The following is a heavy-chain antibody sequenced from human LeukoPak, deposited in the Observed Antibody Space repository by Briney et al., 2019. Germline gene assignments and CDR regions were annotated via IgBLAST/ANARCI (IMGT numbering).Heavy chain of an antibody. CDR1: GSTFTSYW. CDR2: IYPGDSDT. CDR3: ASSSHYYYYMDV. J-gene: IGHJ6*03. D-gene: IGHD2-2*01. V-gene: IGHV5-51*01. Sequence: GESLQISCQGSGSTFTSYWIGWVRQLPGKGLEWMGIIYPGDSDTRYSPSLQGPVTISAATSISTASLPCSSLTAPATATYYCASSSHYYYYMDVWGKGNTVTVSS.